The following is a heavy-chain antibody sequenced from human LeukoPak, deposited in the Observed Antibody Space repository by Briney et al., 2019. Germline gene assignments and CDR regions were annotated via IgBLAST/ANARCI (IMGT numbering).Heavy chain of an antibody. V-gene: IGHV4-39*01. D-gene: IGHD1-7*01. CDR1: GGSISGSSYY. CDR2: IYYSGST. J-gene: IGHJ4*02. Sequence: SETLSLTCTVSGGSISGSSYYWGWIRQPPGKGLGWIGSIYYSGSTYYNPSLKSRVTISVDTSKNQFSLKLSSVTAADTAVYYCARSGWELPRLPFDYWGQGTLVTVSS. CDR3: ARSGWELPRLPFDY.